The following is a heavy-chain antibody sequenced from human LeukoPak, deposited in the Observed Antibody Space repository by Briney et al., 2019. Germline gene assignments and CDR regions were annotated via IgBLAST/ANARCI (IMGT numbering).Heavy chain of an antibody. CDR2: INSDGSST. CDR1: GFTFSSYW. D-gene: IGHD2-2*01. V-gene: IGHV3-74*01. J-gene: IGHJ4*02. CDR3: AYFVCSSTSCKYFDY. Sequence: GGSLRLSCAASGFTFSSYWTHWVRQAPGKGLVWVSRINSDGSSTTYADSVKGRFTISRDNAKNTLYLQMNSLRAEDTAVYYCAYFVCSSTSCKYFDYWGQGTLVTVSS.